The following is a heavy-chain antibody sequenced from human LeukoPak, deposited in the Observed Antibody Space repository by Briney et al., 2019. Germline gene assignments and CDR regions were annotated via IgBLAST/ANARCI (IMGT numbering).Heavy chain of an antibody. J-gene: IGHJ5*02. CDR3: ARRYNWKARELYNWFDP. Sequence: SETLSLTCTVSGGSISSSRYSWGWIRQPPGKGLEWIGSIYYSGSTYYNPSLKSRVTISVDTSKNQFSLKLSSVTAADTAVYYCARRYNWKARELYNWFDPWGQGTLVTVSS. V-gene: IGHV4-39*01. CDR2: IYYSGST. D-gene: IGHD1-20*01. CDR1: GGSISSSRYS.